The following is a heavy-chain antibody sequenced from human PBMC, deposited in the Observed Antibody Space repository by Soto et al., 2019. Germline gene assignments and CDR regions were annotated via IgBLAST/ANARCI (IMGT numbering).Heavy chain of an antibody. CDR1: GGSISSGDYY. CDR3: ARFSDYVWGSSDY. Sequence: PSETLSLTCTVSGGSISSGDYYWSWIRQPPGKGLEWIGYIYYSGSTYYNPSLKSRVTISVDTSKNQFSLKLSSVTAADTAVYYCARFSDYVWGSSDYWGQGTLVTAPQ. J-gene: IGHJ4*02. V-gene: IGHV4-30-4*01. D-gene: IGHD3-16*01. CDR2: IYYSGST.